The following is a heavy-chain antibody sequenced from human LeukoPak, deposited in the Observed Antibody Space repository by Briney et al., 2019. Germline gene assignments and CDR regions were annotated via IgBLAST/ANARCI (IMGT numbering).Heavy chain of an antibody. V-gene: IGHV3-23*01. D-gene: IGHD2-21*02. Sequence: GGSLRLSCAASGFTFSSYAMSWVRQAPGKGLEWVSAISGGSTYYADSVKGRFTISRDNSKNTLYLQMNSLRAEDTAVYYCAKTRAYCGGDCYSPRSYYYYGMDVWGQGTTVTVSS. CDR3: AKTRAYCGGDCYSPRSYYYYGMDV. CDR2: ISGGST. CDR1: GFTFSSYA. J-gene: IGHJ6*02.